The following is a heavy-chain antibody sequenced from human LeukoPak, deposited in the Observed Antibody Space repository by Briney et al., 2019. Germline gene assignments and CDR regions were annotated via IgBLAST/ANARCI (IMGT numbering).Heavy chain of an antibody. V-gene: IGHV3-53*01. D-gene: IGHD6-13*01. CDR1: GFTVSSNY. CDR3: ARDIASAFYYGLDL. J-gene: IGHJ6*02. CDR2: IYGGGAT. Sequence: GGSLRLSCAASGFTVSSNYMNWVRQAPGKGLEWVSVIYGGGATYYADAVKGRFTISRDSAQNTLYLQMNSLRTEDTAVYYCARDIASAFYYGLDLWGQGTTVTVSS.